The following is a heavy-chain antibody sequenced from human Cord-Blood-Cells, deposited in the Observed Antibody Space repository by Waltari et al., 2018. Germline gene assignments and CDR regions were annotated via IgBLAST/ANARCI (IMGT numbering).Heavy chain of an antibody. J-gene: IGHJ3*02. CDR2: ISWNSGSI. Sequence: GESGGGLVQPGRSLRLSCAASGFTFDDYAMHWVRQAPGKGLEWVSGISWNSGSIGYADSVKGRFTISRDKAKNSLYLQMNSLRAEDTALYYCAKDIAAAGTDAVDIWGQGTMVTVSS. D-gene: IGHD6-13*01. V-gene: IGHV3-9*01. CDR1: GFTFDDYA. CDR3: AKDIAAAGTDAVDI.